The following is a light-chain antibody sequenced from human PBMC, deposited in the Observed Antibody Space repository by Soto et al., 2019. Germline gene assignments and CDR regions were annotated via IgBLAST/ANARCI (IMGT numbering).Light chain of an antibody. V-gene: IGLV2-8*01. CDR2: EVS. CDR3: SSYAGRDNYVV. J-gene: IGLJ2*01. CDR1: SSDVGGYNY. Sequence: QSVLTQPPSASGSPGQSVTISCTGTSSDVGGYNYVSWYQHHPGKAPKLMIYEVSKRPSGVPDRFSGSKSGNTASLTVSGLQAEDEADYYCSSYAGRDNYVVFGGGTKLTVL.